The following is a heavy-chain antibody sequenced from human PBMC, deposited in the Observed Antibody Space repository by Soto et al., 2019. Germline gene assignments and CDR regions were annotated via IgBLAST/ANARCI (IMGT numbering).Heavy chain of an antibody. D-gene: IGHD4-17*01. CDR1: GFSLITTGSG. Sequence: QITLKESGPTLVEPTQTLTLTCTFSGFSLITTGSGVAWIRQPPGKALEWLALIYWDDDKRYSPSLKSRLSITKHPSKIQVLLTVTNIDPVDTGTYFWVQVMTAVATFGMDVWGQGTAVTVSS. CDR2: IYWDDDK. CDR3: VQVMTAVATFGMDV. J-gene: IGHJ6*02. V-gene: IGHV2-5*04.